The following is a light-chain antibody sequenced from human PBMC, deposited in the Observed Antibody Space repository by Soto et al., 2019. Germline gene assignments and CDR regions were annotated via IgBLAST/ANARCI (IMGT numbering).Light chain of an antibody. J-gene: IGKJ1*01. CDR1: QTVGGRY. CDR3: LQYVSSPWT. CDR2: GAS. Sequence: ELVLTQSAATLSLSLGERATLACRTSQTVGGRYLPWFQQKPGQTPRLLIYGASTRAAEVPDRFSGSGSGTDFSLTINRLEPEDFAVYYCLQYVSSPWTFGQGTKVEV. V-gene: IGKV3-20*01.